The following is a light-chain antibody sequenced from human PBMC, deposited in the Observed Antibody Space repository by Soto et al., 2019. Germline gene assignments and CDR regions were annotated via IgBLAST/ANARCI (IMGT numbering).Light chain of an antibody. Sequence: QSALTQPPSASGSPGQSVTISCTGASSDVGGYNFVSWYQQYPGKAPKLLIYEVTMRPSGVPDRFSGSKSGNTASLTVSGLQAEDEADYYCTSYAGSNIPVLFGGGNKVTVL. CDR3: TSYAGSNIPVL. CDR1: SSDVGGYNF. CDR2: EVT. J-gene: IGLJ3*02. V-gene: IGLV2-8*01.